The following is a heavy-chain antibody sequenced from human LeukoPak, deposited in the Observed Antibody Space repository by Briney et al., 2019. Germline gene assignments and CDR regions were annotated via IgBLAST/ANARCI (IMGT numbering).Heavy chain of an antibody. V-gene: IGHV3-66*01. CDR3: ARVAFNAGYSSGWYYYYYMDV. J-gene: IGHJ6*03. CDR2: IYSGGST. D-gene: IGHD6-19*01. Sequence: PGGSLRLSCAASGFTVSSNYMSWVRQAPGKGLEWVSVIYSGGSTYYADSVKGRFTISRDNSKNTLYLQMNSLRAEDTAVYYCARVAFNAGYSSGWYYYYYMDVWGKGTTVTISS. CDR1: GFTVSSNY.